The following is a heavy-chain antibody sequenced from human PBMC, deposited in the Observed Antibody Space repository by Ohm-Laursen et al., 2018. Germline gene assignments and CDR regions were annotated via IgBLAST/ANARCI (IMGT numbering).Heavy chain of an antibody. Sequence: GTLSLTCTVSGGSISSYYWSWIRQPPGKGLEWIGYINYSGNTNYNPSLKSRVTISVDTSKNQFSLKLSSVTAADTAVYYCARQEGYCSSTSCYEVWFDPWGQGTLVTVSS. J-gene: IGHJ5*02. CDR2: INYSGNT. CDR3: ARQEGYCSSTSCYEVWFDP. CDR1: GGSISSYY. V-gene: IGHV4-59*08. D-gene: IGHD2-2*01.